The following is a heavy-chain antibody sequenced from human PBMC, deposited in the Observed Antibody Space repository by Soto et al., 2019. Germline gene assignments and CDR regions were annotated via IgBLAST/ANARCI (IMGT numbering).Heavy chain of an antibody. Sequence: EVQVVESGGGLVQPGGSLRLSCAASGFTFSSYSMNWVRQAPGKGLEWVSYISSSSSTIFYSDSVKGRFTISRDNAKNSLYLQMNSLRAEDTAVYYCARDIDGGGQGTLVTVSS. J-gene: IGHJ4*02. D-gene: IGHD2-15*01. CDR2: ISSSSSTI. CDR1: GFTFSSYS. V-gene: IGHV3-48*01. CDR3: ARDIDG.